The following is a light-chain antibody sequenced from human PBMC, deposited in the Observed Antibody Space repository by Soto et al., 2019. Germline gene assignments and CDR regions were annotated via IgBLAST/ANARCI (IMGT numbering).Light chain of an antibody. CDR1: QSVSSSY. CDR2: GAS. CDR3: QQDSSSPYT. Sequence: EIVLTQSPGTLSLSPGERATPSCRASQSVSSSYLAWYQQKPGQAPRLLIYGASSMATGIPDRFSGSGSGTDFTLTISRLEPEDFAVYYCQQDSSSPYTFGQGTKLEIK. V-gene: IGKV3-20*01. J-gene: IGKJ2*01.